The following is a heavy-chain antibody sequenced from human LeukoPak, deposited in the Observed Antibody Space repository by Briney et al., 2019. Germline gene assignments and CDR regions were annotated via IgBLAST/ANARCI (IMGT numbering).Heavy chain of an antibody. J-gene: IGHJ6*03. CDR2: ISSSSSYI. Sequence: PGGSLRLSCAASGFTFSSYSMNWVRQAPGKGLEWVSSISSSSSYIYYADSVKGRFTISRDNAKNSLYLQMNSLRAEDTAVYYCARDPKQHYDILTGLYYMDVWGKGTTVTVSS. V-gene: IGHV3-21*01. CDR1: GFTFSSYS. CDR3: ARDPKQHYDILTGLYYMDV. D-gene: IGHD3-9*01.